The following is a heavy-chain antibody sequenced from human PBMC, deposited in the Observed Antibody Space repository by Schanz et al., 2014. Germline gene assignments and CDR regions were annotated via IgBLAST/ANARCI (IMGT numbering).Heavy chain of an antibody. D-gene: IGHD7-27*01. Sequence: VQLVESGGGLVQPWGSLRVSCAASGFIFNDYYMNWIRQAPGKGLEWLSYISRDGTTSYYADSVKGRFTISRDNAKNSLYLEMTSLRGEDTAVYYCARENLNWEAFDIWGQGTVVTVSS. J-gene: IGHJ3*02. CDR3: ARENLNWEAFDI. CDR1: GFIFNDYY. CDR2: ISRDGTTS. V-gene: IGHV3-11*01.